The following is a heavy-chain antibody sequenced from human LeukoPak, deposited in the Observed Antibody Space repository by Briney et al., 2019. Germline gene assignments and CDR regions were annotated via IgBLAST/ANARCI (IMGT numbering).Heavy chain of an antibody. CDR2: ISAYNGNT. CDR3: ATVERIAVVGAVHEYFQH. V-gene: IGHV1-18*04. CDR1: GYTFAGYY. J-gene: IGHJ1*01. D-gene: IGHD6-19*01. Sequence: GASVKVSCKASGYTFAGYYLHWVRQAPGQGLEWMGWISAYNGNTNYAQKLQGRVTMTTDTSTSTAYMELRSLRSDDTAVYYCATVERIAVVGAVHEYFQHWGQGTLVTVSS.